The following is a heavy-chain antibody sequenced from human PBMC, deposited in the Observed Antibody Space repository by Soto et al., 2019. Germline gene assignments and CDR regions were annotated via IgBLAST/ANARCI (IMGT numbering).Heavy chain of an antibody. CDR1: GFTFSSYA. J-gene: IGHJ6*02. CDR3: ARDIRKSSSFRGEMDV. V-gene: IGHV3-33*01. CDR2: IWYDGSNK. Sequence: QVQLVESGGGVVQPGRSLRLSCAASGFTFSSYAMHRVRQAPGKGLEWVAVIWYDGSNKYYADTVKGRFTISRDNSKNTLYLQVNSLTAEDRAVYYCARDIRKSSSFRGEMDVWGQGTTVIVSS. D-gene: IGHD6-13*01.